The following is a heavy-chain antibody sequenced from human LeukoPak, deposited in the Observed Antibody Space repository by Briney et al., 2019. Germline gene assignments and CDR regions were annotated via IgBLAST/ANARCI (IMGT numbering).Heavy chain of an antibody. Sequence: SETLSLSCAVYGGSFSGYYWSWIRQPPGKGLEWIGEINHSGSTNYNPSLKSRVTISVDTSKNQFSLKLSSVTAADTAVYYCARRDSSGWYSYYFDYWGQGTLVTVSS. V-gene: IGHV4-34*01. CDR2: INHSGST. J-gene: IGHJ4*02. D-gene: IGHD6-13*01. CDR1: GGSFSGYY. CDR3: ARRDSSGWYSYYFDY.